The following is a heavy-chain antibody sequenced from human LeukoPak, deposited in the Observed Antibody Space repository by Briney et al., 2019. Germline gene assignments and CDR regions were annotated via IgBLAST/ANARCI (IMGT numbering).Heavy chain of an antibody. CDR3: ARQHYSSGWYPGYFDY. CDR2: IYPGDSDT. Sequence: GEPLKISCKGSGYSFTSYWIGWVRQLPGEGLEWMGIIYPGDSDTRYSPSFQGQVTISADKSISTAYLQWSSLKASDTAMYYCARQHYSSGWYPGYFDYWGQGTLVTVSS. CDR1: GYSFTSYW. D-gene: IGHD6-19*01. V-gene: IGHV5-51*01. J-gene: IGHJ4*02.